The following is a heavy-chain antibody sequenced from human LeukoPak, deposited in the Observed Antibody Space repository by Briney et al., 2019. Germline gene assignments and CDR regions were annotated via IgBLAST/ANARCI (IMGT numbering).Heavy chain of an antibody. CDR3: ARNVGRSSWNSGFDY. CDR2: IYYSGNT. D-gene: IGHD6-13*01. Sequence: PSETLSLTCTVSGDSTSSDYYYWGWIRQPPGKGLEWIGTIYYSGNTYYNPSLKSRVTISVDTSKKQFSLKLRFVTAADTAIYYCARNVGRSSWNSGFDYWGQGTLVTVSS. CDR1: GDSTSSDYYY. V-gene: IGHV4-39*01. J-gene: IGHJ4*02.